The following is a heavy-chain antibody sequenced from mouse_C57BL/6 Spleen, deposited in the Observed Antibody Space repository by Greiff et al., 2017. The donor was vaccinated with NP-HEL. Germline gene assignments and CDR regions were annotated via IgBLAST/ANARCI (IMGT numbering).Heavy chain of an antibody. D-gene: IGHD1-1*01. Sequence: VQLQQSGPELVKPGASVKISCKASGYAFSSSWMNWVKQRPGQGLEWIGRINPGGGDTNYNGKFKGKATLTADKSSSTAYMQRSSLTSEDTAVYFCARARRIYYYSGDWYFEVWGTGTTVTVSS. J-gene: IGHJ1*03. CDR1: GYAFSSSW. CDR3: ARARRIYYYSGDWYFEV. V-gene: IGHV1-82*01. CDR2: INPGGGDT.